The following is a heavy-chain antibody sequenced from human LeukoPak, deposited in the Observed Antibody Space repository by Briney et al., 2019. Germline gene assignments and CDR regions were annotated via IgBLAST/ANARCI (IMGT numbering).Heavy chain of an antibody. Sequence: GESLKISCKGSGYSFTSYGISWVRQAPGQGLEWMGWISAYNGNTNYAQKLQGRVTMTTDTSTSTAYMELRSLRSDDTAVYYCARDHRGISSYYDFWSGYYTCWFDPWGQGTLVTVSS. D-gene: IGHD3-3*01. V-gene: IGHV1-18*01. CDR1: GYSFTSYG. CDR2: ISAYNGNT. CDR3: ARDHRGISSYYDFWSGYYTCWFDP. J-gene: IGHJ5*02.